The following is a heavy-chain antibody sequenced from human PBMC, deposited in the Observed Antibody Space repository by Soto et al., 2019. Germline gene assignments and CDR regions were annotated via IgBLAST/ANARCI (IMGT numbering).Heavy chain of an antibody. CDR2: IYYSGST. Sequence: PSETLSLTCTVSGGSVSSGSYYWSWIRQPPGKGLEWIGYIYYSGSTNYSPSLKSRVTISVDTSKTQFSLKLSSVTAADTAIYYCAKLPTGFPNWIDPWGQGIPVTVSS. V-gene: IGHV4-61*01. D-gene: IGHD2-21*01. CDR1: GGSVSSGSYY. J-gene: IGHJ5*02. CDR3: AKLPTGFPNWIDP.